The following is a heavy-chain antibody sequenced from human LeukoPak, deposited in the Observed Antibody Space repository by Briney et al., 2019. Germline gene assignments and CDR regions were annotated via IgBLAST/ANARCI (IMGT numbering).Heavy chain of an antibody. Sequence: GGSLRLSCAASGFTFSRYWMSWVSQAPGKGLEWVATIKPDGSDKYYLDSVKAPFTISRDNARNSLYLQMNSLGADDTALYYCARDLDYWGQGTLVTVSS. CDR1: GFTFSRYW. CDR3: ARDLDY. CDR2: IKPDGSDK. V-gene: IGHV3-7*04. J-gene: IGHJ4*02.